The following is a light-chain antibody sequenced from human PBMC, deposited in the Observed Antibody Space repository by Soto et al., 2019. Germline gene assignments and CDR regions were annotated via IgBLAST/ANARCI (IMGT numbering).Light chain of an antibody. CDR1: QSVGKY. V-gene: IGKV3-11*01. CDR2: VAS. Sequence: EIVVTQSPSTLSLSPGDRATLSCRASQSVGKYLVWYQQKPGQAPRLLIYVASYRATGIPARFSGSGSGTDFTLTINSLEPEDFAVYYCQQRGNRPPWTFGQGTKVEIK. J-gene: IGKJ1*01. CDR3: QQRGNRPPWT.